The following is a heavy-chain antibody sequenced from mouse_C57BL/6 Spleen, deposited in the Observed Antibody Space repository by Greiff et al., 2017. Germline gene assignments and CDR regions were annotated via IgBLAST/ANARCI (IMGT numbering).Heavy chain of an antibody. CDR2: ILPGSGST. V-gene: IGHV1-9*01. Sequence: QVQLQQSGAELMKPGASVKLSCKATGYTFTGYWIEWVKQRPGHGLEWIGEILPGSGSTNYNEKFKGKATFTADTSSNTAYMQLSSLTTEDFAIYYCARSSFITTVVATNYYAMDYWGQGTSVTVSS. J-gene: IGHJ4*01. CDR1: GYTFTGYW. D-gene: IGHD1-1*01. CDR3: ARSSFITTVVATNYYAMDY.